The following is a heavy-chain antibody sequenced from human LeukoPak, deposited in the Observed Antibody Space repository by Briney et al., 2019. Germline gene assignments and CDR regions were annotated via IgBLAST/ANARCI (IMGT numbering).Heavy chain of an antibody. CDR1: YY. Sequence: YYMNWIRQPPGKGLEWIGSIYYSGSTYYNPSLKSRVTISVDTSKNQFSLKLSSVTAADTAVYYCARRMITFGGVIVWGQGTLVTVSS. CDR3: ARRMITFGGVIV. D-gene: IGHD3-16*02. J-gene: IGHJ4*02. CDR2: IYYSGST. V-gene: IGHV4-39*01.